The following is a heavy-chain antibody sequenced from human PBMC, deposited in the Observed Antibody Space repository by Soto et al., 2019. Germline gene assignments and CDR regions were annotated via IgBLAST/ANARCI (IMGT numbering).Heavy chain of an antibody. Sequence: PGGSLRLSCVASGFTFSNYNMNWVRQAPGKGLEWVSYISRTTSTIYYADSVKGRFTISRDNAKNSLYLEMNSLRAGDTAVYYCERQNLGAAFDIWGQGTMVTVSS. CDR2: ISRTTSTI. CDR1: GFTFSNYN. D-gene: IGHD7-27*01. V-gene: IGHV3-48*01. CDR3: ERQNLGAAFDI. J-gene: IGHJ3*02.